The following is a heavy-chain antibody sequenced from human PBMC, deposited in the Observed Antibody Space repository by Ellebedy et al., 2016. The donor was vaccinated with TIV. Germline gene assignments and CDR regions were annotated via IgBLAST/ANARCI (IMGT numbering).Heavy chain of an antibody. V-gene: IGHV3-23*01. D-gene: IGHD3-10*01. CDR2: ISSSGGRT. Sequence: GESLKISCAASGFTFSSYSMSWVRQAPGKGLEWVSAISSSGGRTFYADSVKGRFTISRDNSKNTLYLQMNSLRAEDTAVYYCAKDTWFRESDYWGQGTLVTVSS. CDR3: AKDTWFRESDY. CDR1: GFTFSSYS. J-gene: IGHJ4*02.